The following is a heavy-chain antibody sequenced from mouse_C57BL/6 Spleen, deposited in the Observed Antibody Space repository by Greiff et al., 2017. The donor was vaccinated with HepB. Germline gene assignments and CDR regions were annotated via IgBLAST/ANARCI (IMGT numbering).Heavy chain of an antibody. Sequence: EVQVVESGGGLVKPGGSLKLSCAASGFTFSSYAMSWVRQTPEKRLEWVATISDGGSYTYYPDNVKGRFTISRANAKNNLYLQMSHLKSEDTAMYYCARDDDYDGYFDYWGQGTTLTVSS. V-gene: IGHV5-4*01. CDR2: ISDGGSYT. J-gene: IGHJ2*01. D-gene: IGHD2-4*01. CDR1: GFTFSSYA. CDR3: ARDDDYDGYFDY.